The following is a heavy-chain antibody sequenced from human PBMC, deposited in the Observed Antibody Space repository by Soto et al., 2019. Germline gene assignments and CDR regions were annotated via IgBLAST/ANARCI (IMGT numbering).Heavy chain of an antibody. CDR2: IYSDGRT. Sequence: EVRLVESGGGLIQPGGSLRLSCAASELTLSRNYMTWVRQAPGKGLEWVSLIYSDGRTYHADSVKGRFTISRDDFRNTVYLQMNSLRAEDTAAYYCARAYGAGSYFCDYWGQGTPVTVSS. J-gene: IGHJ4*02. CDR3: ARAYGAGSYFCDY. CDR1: ELTLSRNY. D-gene: IGHD3-10*01. V-gene: IGHV3-53*01.